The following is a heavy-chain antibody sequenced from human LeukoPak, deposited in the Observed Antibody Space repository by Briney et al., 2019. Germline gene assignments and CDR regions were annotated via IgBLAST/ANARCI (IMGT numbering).Heavy chain of an antibody. CDR2: ISAYNDNT. V-gene: IGHV1-18*01. D-gene: IGHD2-2*01. Sequence: ASVKVSCKASGYTFTSYGISWVRQAPGQGLEWMGWISAYNDNTNYVQKLQGRVTMTRDTSTSTAYMELRILRSDDTAVYYCARAHIVVVPAARSNWFDPWGQGTLVTVSS. J-gene: IGHJ5*02. CDR3: ARAHIVVVPAARSNWFDP. CDR1: GYTFTSYG.